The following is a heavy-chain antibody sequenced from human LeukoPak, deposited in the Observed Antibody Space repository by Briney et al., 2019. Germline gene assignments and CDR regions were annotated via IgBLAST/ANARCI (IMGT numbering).Heavy chain of an antibody. CDR1: GFTFSSYA. V-gene: IGHV3-23*01. CDR3: AKAEGYDILTGLDY. J-gene: IGHJ4*02. Sequence: GGSLRLSCATSGFTFSSYAMSWVRQAPGKWLEWVSGIGASGGSTYYADSVKGWFTISRDNSKNTLYLQMNSLRTEDTAVYYCAKAEGYDILTGLDYWGQGTLVTVSS. D-gene: IGHD3-9*01. CDR2: IGASGGST.